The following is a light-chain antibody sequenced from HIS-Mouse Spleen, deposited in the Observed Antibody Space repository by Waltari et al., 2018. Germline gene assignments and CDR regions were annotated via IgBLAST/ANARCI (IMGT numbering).Light chain of an antibody. CDR2: EDS. CDR1: ALPNKS. Sequence: SYELTQPPSVSVSPGQTARITCSGDALPNKSAYWYQQKSGQAPVLVIYEDSKQPSVIPERFSGSLSGTMATLTISGAQVEDEADYYCYSTDSSGNHRVFGGGTKLTVL. CDR3: YSTDSSGNHRV. J-gene: IGLJ2*01. V-gene: IGLV3-10*01.